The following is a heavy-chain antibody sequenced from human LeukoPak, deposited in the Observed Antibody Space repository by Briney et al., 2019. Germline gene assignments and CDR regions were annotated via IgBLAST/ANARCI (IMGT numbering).Heavy chain of an antibody. CDR3: AKSTSITMTHDAFDI. CDR2: ISYDGSNK. Sequence: GGSLRLSCAASGFTFSSYWMSWVRQAPGKGLEWVAVISYDGSNKYYADSVKGRFTISRDNSKNTLYLQMNSLRAEDTAVYYCAKSTSITMTHDAFDIWGQGTMVTVSS. D-gene: IGHD3-22*01. V-gene: IGHV3-30*18. CDR1: GFTFSSYW. J-gene: IGHJ3*02.